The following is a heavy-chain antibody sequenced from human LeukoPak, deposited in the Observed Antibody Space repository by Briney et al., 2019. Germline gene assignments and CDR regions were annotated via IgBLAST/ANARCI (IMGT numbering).Heavy chain of an antibody. CDR3: ARGKTYYYHSSGYYYLDY. CDR2: INHSGST. D-gene: IGHD3-22*01. Sequence: PSETLSLTCAVYGGSFSGYYWSWIRQPPGKGLEWIGEINHSGSTNYNPSLKSRVTISVDTSKNQFSLKLSSVTAADTAVYYCARGKTYYYHSSGYYYLDYWGQGALVTVSS. V-gene: IGHV4-34*01. CDR1: GGSFSGYY. J-gene: IGHJ4*02.